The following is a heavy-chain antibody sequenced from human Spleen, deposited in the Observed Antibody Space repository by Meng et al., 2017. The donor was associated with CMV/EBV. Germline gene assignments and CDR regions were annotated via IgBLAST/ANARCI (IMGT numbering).Heavy chain of an antibody. Sequence: KVSCKGSGYSFTTYWIGWVRQMPGKGLEWMGIIYPGDSDTRYSPSFQGQVTISADKSISTAYLQWSSLKASDTAMYYCARSSSSSGYFDYWGQGTLVTVSS. CDR1: GYSFTTYW. CDR2: IYPGDSDT. V-gene: IGHV5-51*01. J-gene: IGHJ4*02. CDR3: ARSSSSSGYFDY. D-gene: IGHD3-22*01.